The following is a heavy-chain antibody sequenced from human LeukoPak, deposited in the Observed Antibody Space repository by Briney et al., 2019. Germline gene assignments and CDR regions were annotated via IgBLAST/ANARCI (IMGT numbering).Heavy chain of an antibody. CDR1: GGSISSYY. V-gene: IGHV4-4*07. Sequence: SETLSLTCTVSGGSISSYYWNWIRQPAGKGLEWIRRIHTSGGTNYNPSLKSRVTISGDTSKKQFSLKLSSVSAADTAVYYCARENSSYYFDYWGQGTLVTVSS. CDR3: ARENSSYYFDY. D-gene: IGHD6-6*01. J-gene: IGHJ4*02. CDR2: IHTSGGT.